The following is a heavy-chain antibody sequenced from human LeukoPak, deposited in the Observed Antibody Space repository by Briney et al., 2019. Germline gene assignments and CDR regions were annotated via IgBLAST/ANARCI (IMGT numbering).Heavy chain of an antibody. CDR2: ISPYNGNT. CDR1: GYTFTNYG. Sequence: ASVKVSCKTSGYTFTNYGISWVRQAPGQGLEWMGWISPYNGNTKYAQNLQGRVTMTTDTSTTTAYMELRSLRSDDTAVYYCARDLSQSNYYDSSGHLLPDYWGQGALVTVSS. D-gene: IGHD3-22*01. V-gene: IGHV1-18*01. CDR3: ARDLSQSNYYDSSGHLLPDY. J-gene: IGHJ4*02.